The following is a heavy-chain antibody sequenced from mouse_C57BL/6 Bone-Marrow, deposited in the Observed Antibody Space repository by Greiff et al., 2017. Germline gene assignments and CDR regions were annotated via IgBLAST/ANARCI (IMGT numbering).Heavy chain of an antibody. V-gene: IGHV1-50*01. CDR2: IDPSDSYT. CDR3: AREAALFAY. Sequence: QVQLKQPGAELVKPGASVKLSCKASGYTFTSYWMQWVKQRPGQGLEWIGEIDPSDSYTNYNQKFKGKATLTVDTSSSTAYMQLSSLTSEDSAVYYCAREAALFAYWGQGTLVTVSA. J-gene: IGHJ3*01. CDR1: GYTFTSYW.